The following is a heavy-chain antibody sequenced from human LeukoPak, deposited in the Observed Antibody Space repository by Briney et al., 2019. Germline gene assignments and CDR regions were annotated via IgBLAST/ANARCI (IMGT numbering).Heavy chain of an antibody. J-gene: IGHJ5*02. CDR2: ASHSGIN. V-gene: IGHV4-39*01. D-gene: IGHD6-13*01. CDR3: ARRGGHSWDVGNWFDP. CDR1: GDSIRTTSF. Sequence: SETLSLTCLVSGDSIRTTSFWGWLRPPPGMGLEWIASASHSGINYYNPSLRSRVILSADTSKNQFSLRLTSVTAADTAVYYCARRGGHSWDVGNWFDPWGQGILVTVSS.